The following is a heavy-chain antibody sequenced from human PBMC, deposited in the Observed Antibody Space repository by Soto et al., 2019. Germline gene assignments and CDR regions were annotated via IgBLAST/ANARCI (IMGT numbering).Heavy chain of an antibody. CDR1: GYTFDNYA. D-gene: IGHD5-12*01. CDR2: IHAGNGYT. Sequence: QVQLVQSGAQVKKPGASVKVSCNASGYTFDNYALHWVRQAPGRRRERMGWIHAGNGYTKYSQSFQVRVPITRDTSASTVHMDLSSLRSEDTAVYYCARVQYSGYDFKLAFDIWGQGTMVTVSS. CDR3: ARVQYSGYDFKLAFDI. V-gene: IGHV1-3*01. J-gene: IGHJ3*02.